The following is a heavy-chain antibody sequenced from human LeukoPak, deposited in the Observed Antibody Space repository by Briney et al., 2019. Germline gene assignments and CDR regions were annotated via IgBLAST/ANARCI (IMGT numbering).Heavy chain of an antibody. J-gene: IGHJ6*02. CDR1: GYTFTGYY. CDR3: ARVRFAGLVVVPAAPVDYYYGMDV. D-gene: IGHD2-2*01. V-gene: IGHV1-46*01. CDR2: INPSGGST. Sequence: ASVKVSCKASGYTFTGYYMHWVRQAPGQGLEWMGIINPSGGSTSYAQKFQGRVTMTRDTSTSTVYMELSSLRSEDTAVYYCARVRFAGLVVVPAAPVDYYYGMDVWGQGTTVTVSS.